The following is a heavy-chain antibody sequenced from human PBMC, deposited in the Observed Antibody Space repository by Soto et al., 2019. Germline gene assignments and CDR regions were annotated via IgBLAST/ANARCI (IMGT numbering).Heavy chain of an antibody. V-gene: IGHV3-11*06. CDR2: ISSSSSYT. D-gene: IGHD4-17*01. J-gene: IGHJ4*02. Sequence: QVQLVESGGGLVKPGGSLRLSCAASGFTFSDYYMSWIRQAPGKGLEWVSYISSSSSYTNYAESVKGRFTITRDDAKNSLYLQINSMRADDTAVYYCARDDYGDYPYWGQGTLVTVSS. CDR1: GFTFSDYY. CDR3: ARDDYGDYPY.